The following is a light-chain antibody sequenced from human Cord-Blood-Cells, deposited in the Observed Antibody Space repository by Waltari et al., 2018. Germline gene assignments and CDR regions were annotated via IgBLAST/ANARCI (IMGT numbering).Light chain of an antibody. CDR1: QSVLYSSNNKNY. CDR3: QQYYSTPLYS. J-gene: IGKJ2*03. CDR2: WAS. Sequence: DIVMTQYPDPLAVSLGERATINFKSSQSVLYSSNNKNYLAWYQQKPGQPPKLLIYWASTREAGVPDRISGSGSGTDFTLTISSLQAEDVAVYYCQQYYSTPLYSFGQGTKLEIK. V-gene: IGKV4-1*01.